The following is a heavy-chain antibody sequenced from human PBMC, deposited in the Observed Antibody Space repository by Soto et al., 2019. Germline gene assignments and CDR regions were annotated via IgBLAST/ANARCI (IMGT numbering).Heavy chain of an antibody. Sequence: QLQLVQSGAEVKKPGSSVKVSCKASGGTFGSYAISWVRQAPGQGLEWMGGIITIPGTANYAQKFQGRVTIAADESTSTAYMELSSLRSEDTAVYYCARSQGSSTSLEIYYYYYYGMDVWGQGTTVTVSS. J-gene: IGHJ6*02. CDR2: IITIPGTA. CDR1: GGTFGSYA. CDR3: ARSQGSSTSLEIYYYYYYGMDV. D-gene: IGHD2-2*01. V-gene: IGHV1-69*01.